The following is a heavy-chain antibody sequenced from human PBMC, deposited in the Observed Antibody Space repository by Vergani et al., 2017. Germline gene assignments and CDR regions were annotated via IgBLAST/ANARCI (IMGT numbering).Heavy chain of an antibody. Sequence: QVQLVESGGGVVQPGRSLRLSCAASGFTFSSYAMHWVRQAPGKGLEWVAVISYDGSNKYYADSVKGRFTISRDNSKNTLYLQMNSLRAEDTAVYYCARDQGIAAAVYYYYGMDVWGQGTTVTVSS. CDR2: ISYDGSNK. CDR3: ARDQGIAAAVYYYYGMDV. J-gene: IGHJ6*02. CDR1: GFTFSSYA. D-gene: IGHD6-13*01. V-gene: IGHV3-30-3*01.